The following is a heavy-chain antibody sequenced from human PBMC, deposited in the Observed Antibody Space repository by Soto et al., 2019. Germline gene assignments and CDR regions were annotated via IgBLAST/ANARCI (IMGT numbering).Heavy chain of an antibody. J-gene: IGHJ5*02. CDR1: GDSISSSSYD. CDR2: IYYSGST. Sequence: SETLSLTFTVSGDSISSSSYDWGWIRQPPGKGLEWIGSIYYSGSTYYNPSLKSRITISVDTSKNQFSLKLSSVTAADTAVYYCARQIVVVVAATPNWFDPWGQGTLVTVSS. D-gene: IGHD2-15*01. V-gene: IGHV4-39*01. CDR3: ARQIVVVVAATPNWFDP.